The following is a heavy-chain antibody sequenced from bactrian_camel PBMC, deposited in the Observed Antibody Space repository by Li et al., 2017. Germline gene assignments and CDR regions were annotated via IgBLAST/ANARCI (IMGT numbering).Heavy chain of an antibody. CDR3: ATDSVWTDYHPVDY. Sequence: HVQLVESGGGSVQAGGSLRLSCATSGYTYSSSCMGWFRQAPGKEREGVARIDGYGNTKYASSVKGRYTISSDNAKNTLYLQMNSLKTEDTAVYYCATDSVWTDYHPVDYWGQGTQVTVS. CDR2: IDGYGNT. J-gene: IGHJ4*01. D-gene: IGHD1*01. V-gene: IGHV3-2*01. CDR1: GYTYSSSC.